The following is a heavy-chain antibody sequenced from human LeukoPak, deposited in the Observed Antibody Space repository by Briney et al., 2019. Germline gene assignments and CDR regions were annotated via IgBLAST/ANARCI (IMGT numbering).Heavy chain of an antibody. J-gene: IGHJ4*02. CDR2: IKQDGTEK. D-gene: IGHD3-10*01. V-gene: IGHV3-7*01. CDR1: GFTFSDYY. Sequence: GGSLRLSCAASGFTFSDYYMSWIRQAPGKGLEWVANIKQDGTEKYYVDSVKGRFTISRDKAKNSLDLQMNSLRVEDTGIYYCVKVAKYYYGSETYYFFEHWGQGTPVTASS. CDR3: VKVAKYYYGSETYYFFEH.